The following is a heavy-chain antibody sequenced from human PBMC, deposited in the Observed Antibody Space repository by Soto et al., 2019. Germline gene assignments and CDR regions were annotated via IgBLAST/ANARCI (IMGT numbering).Heavy chain of an antibody. D-gene: IGHD3-10*01. J-gene: IGHJ4*02. CDR1: GFTFDDYA. V-gene: IGHV3-9*01. Sequence: EVQLVESGGGLVQPGRSLRLSCAASGFTFDDYAIHWVRQAPGKGLEWVSGISWNGAATGYADSVKGRFTISRDNAKNTLYLQMNSLGSDDTAIYYCANLPLYGSGFDCWGLGTLVTVSS. CDR3: ANLPLYGSGFDC. CDR2: ISWNGAAT.